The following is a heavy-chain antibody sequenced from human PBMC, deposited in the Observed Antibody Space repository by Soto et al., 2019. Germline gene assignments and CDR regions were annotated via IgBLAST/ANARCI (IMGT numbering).Heavy chain of an antibody. J-gene: IGHJ4*02. D-gene: IGHD5-12*01. Sequence: EVQLLESGGDLVQPGGSLRLSCVASGFTFSSSTMTWVRQAPGKGLEWVSVIYSSGDSTYYADSVKGRFTISRDNSKNTMYLQLNSLRADDAAVYYCAKSATSTAKVVDYWGQGTLVTASS. CDR2: IYSSGDST. CDR1: GFTFSSST. V-gene: IGHV3-23*01. CDR3: AKSATSTAKVVDY.